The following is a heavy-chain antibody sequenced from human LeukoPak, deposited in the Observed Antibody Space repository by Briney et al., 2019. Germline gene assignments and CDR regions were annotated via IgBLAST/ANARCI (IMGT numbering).Heavy chain of an antibody. CDR3: ARVDYYDSSGFYYFDY. CDR1: GCTFSTYD. D-gene: IGHD3-22*01. J-gene: IGHJ4*02. CDR2: IGIAGDT. Sequence: QPGGSLRLSCAASGCTFSTYDMHWVRKATGKGLEWVSAIGIAGDTYYLGCVKGRFTISRENAKKSLYLQMNSLRAEDTAVYYCARVDYYDSSGFYYFDYWGQGTLVTVSS. V-gene: IGHV3-13*01.